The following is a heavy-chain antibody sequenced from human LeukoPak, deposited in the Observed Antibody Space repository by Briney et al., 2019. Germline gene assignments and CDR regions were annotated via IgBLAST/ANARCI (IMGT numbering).Heavy chain of an antibody. J-gene: IGHJ3*02. CDR2: IYDRVSI. CDR3: ASTGGSYLGDAFDI. D-gene: IGHD1-26*01. CDR1: GGTIRSGDYY. Sequence: PSQTLSLTCTVSGGTIRSGDYYCSWVRQPPGKGLEWIWYIYDRVSIYYNPYLKSRVTISVDTSKTQSSLKLSSVTAADTAVYYCASTGGSYLGDAFDIWGQGTMVTVSS. V-gene: IGHV4-30-4*08.